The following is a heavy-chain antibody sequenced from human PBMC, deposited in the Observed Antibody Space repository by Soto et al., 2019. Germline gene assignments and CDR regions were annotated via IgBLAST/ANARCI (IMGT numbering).Heavy chain of an antibody. CDR2: ISAYNGNT. CDR1: GFGLINYG. D-gene: IGHD4-4*01. Sequence: ASVKVSCKASGFGLINYGFTWVRQAPGQGLEWMGWISAYNGNTIYAQNLQGRLAMTRDTSTSTAYMELRSLRSDDTAVYYCARLGVTTSVYYYTMDVWGQGTTVTVSS. CDR3: ARLGVTTSVYYYTMDV. J-gene: IGHJ6*02. V-gene: IGHV1-18*04.